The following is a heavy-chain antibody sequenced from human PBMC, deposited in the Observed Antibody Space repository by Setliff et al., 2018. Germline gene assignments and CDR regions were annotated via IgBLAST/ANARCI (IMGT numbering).Heavy chain of an antibody. Sequence: GASVKVSCKASGYTFINYEINWVRQATGQGLEWMGGMNPNNGNTGYAQKFQGRVTMTRNTSISTAYMELSSLRSEDTAVYYCARVRQGYYDSSGAYYYYGMDVWGQGTTVTVSS. V-gene: IGHV1-8*02. J-gene: IGHJ6*02. D-gene: IGHD3-22*01. CDR3: ARVRQGYYDSSGAYYYYGMDV. CDR2: MNPNNGNT. CDR1: GYTFINYE.